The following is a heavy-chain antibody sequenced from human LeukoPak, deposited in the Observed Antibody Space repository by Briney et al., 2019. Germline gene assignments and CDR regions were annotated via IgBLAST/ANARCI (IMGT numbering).Heavy chain of an antibody. V-gene: IGHV1-8*03. J-gene: IGHJ4*02. CDR2: MNPNSGNT. Sequence: ASVKVSCKASGHTFTSYDINWVRQATGQGLEWMGWMNPNSGNTGYAQKFQGRVTITRNTSISTAYMELSSLRSEDTAVYYCARAENFMARGVIRYWGQGTLVTVSS. CDR3: ARAENFMARGVIRY. D-gene: IGHD3-10*01. CDR1: GHTFTSYD.